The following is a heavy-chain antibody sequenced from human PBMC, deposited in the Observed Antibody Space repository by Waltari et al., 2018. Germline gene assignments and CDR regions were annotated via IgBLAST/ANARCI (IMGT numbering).Heavy chain of an antibody. D-gene: IGHD6-6*01. CDR1: GYSFTSYW. Sequence: EVQLVQSGAEVKKPGESLKISCKGSGYSFTSYWIGWVRQMPGKGLEWMGLIHPDDADTRDRPSFQGQVTISAEKSSRTADLQWSSLKASDTAMYYCARHALTWDSSLNDQHYGMDVWGQGTTVTVSS. J-gene: IGHJ6*02. V-gene: IGHV5-51*01. CDR2: IHPDDADT. CDR3: ARHALTWDSSLNDQHYGMDV.